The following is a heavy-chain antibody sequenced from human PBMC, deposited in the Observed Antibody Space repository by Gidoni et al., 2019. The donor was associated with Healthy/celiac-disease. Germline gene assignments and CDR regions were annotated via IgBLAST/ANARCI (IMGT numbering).Heavy chain of an antibody. D-gene: IGHD6-19*01. Sequence: EVQLLESGGGLVQPGGSLRLSCAASGFTFSSYAMSWVRQAPGKGLEWFSAISGSGGSTYYADSVKGRFTISRDNSKNTLYLQMNSLRAEDTAVYYCAKPHSSGWYTSYYFDYWGQGTLVTVSS. CDR2: ISGSGGST. CDR3: AKPHSSGWYTSYYFDY. V-gene: IGHV3-23*01. CDR1: GFTFSSYA. J-gene: IGHJ4*02.